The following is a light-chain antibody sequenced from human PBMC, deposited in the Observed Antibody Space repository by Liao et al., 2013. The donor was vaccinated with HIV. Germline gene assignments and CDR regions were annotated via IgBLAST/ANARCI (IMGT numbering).Light chain of an antibody. CDR1: NIGIKN. CDR2: YDT. Sequence: YVLTQPPSVSAALGVTAKITCGGNNIGIKNVHWYQQKPGQAPLLVIYYDTDRPSGVPERFSGSNSGNTATLTISRVEAGDEADYYCQVWDTSSDHVVFGGGTKLTVL. V-gene: IGLV3-21*04. CDR3: QVWDTSSDHVV. J-gene: IGLJ3*02.